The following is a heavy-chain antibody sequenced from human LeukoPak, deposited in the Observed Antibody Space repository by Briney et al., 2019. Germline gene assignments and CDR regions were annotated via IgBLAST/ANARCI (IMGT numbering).Heavy chain of an antibody. Sequence: GGTLRLSCAASGFTFSRYGMSWVRQAPGKGLEWVSAISGSGGRTYYADSVKGRFTISRDNSKNTLYLQMNSLRAEDTAVYYCARGHTAVTRHFDFWGQGTLVTVSS. CDR1: GFTFSRYG. D-gene: IGHD4-17*01. CDR2: ISGSGGRT. J-gene: IGHJ4*02. V-gene: IGHV3-23*01. CDR3: ARGHTAVTRHFDF.